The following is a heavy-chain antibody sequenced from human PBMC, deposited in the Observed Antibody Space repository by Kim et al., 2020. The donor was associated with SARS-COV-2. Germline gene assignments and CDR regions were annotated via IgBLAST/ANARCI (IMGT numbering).Heavy chain of an antibody. Sequence: QKFQGRVTITADKSTSTAYMELSSLRSEDTAVYYCARVVDTAMVEFAFDIWGQGTMVTVSS. CDR3: ARVVDTAMVEFAFDI. D-gene: IGHD5-18*01. V-gene: IGHV1-69*04. J-gene: IGHJ3*02.